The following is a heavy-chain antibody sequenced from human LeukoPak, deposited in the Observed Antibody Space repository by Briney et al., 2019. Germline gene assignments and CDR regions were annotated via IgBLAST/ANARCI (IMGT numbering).Heavy chain of an antibody. CDR2: VSSSGSTI. V-gene: IGHV3-11*04. D-gene: IGHD1-7*01. CDR3: ARSSRELGGYAPWELMPPFDY. CDR1: GFTFSDYY. Sequence: GGSLRLSCAASGFTFSDYYMNWIRQAPGKGLECVSYVSSSGSTIYYADSVKGRFTISRDNAKNSLYLQMNSLRAEDTAVYYCARSSRELGGYAPWELMPPFDYWGQGTLVTVSS. J-gene: IGHJ4*02.